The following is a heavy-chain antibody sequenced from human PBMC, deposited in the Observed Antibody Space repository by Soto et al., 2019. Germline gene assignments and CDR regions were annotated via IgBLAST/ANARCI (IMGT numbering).Heavy chain of an antibody. CDR3: ARGRIVVVPAAISLEDFDI. V-gene: IGHV1-46*01. J-gene: IGHJ3*02. Sequence: ASVKVSCKASGYTFTSYYMHWVRQAPGQGLEWMGIINPSGGSTSCAQKFQGRVTMTRDTSTSTVYMELSSLRSEDTAVYYCARGRIVVVPAAISLEDFDIWGQGTMVTVSS. D-gene: IGHD2-2*02. CDR1: GYTFTSYY. CDR2: INPSGGST.